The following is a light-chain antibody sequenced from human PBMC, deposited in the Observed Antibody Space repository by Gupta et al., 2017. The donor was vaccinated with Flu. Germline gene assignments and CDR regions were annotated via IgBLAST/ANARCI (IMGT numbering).Light chain of an antibody. J-gene: IGLJ3*02. CDR1: SGNIASNN. V-gene: IGLV6-57*03. CDR2: EDY. Sequence: FMLTPPPSVSGSPRNPLTISCTRSSGNIASNNVQWYRQRPGSAPTTLIFEDYQRPSGVPVRVSASIDSSSSSASLAISGLTTEDEADYYCQSYDANSPSWVFGGGTKLTVL. CDR3: QSYDANSPSWV.